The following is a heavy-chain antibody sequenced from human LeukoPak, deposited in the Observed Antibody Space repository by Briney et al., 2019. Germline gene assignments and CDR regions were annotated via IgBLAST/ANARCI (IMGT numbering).Heavy chain of an antibody. D-gene: IGHD3-22*01. J-gene: IGHJ4*02. V-gene: IGHV1-2*02. CDR1: GYTFTGYY. CDR2: INPNSGGT. CDR3: ARELGDSSGYREQDY. Sequence: GASVKVSCKASGYTFTGYYMHWVRQAPGQGLEGMGWINPNSGGTNYAQKFQGRVTMTRTTSISTAYMELSRLTSDDPAVYYCARELGDSSGYREQDYWGQGTLVTVSS.